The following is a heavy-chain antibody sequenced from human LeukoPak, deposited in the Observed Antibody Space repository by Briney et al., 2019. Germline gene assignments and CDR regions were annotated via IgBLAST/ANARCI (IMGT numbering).Heavy chain of an antibody. CDR3: AKDRDWYYFDY. CDR2: ISYDGSNK. CDR1: GFSFSNYG. V-gene: IGHV3-30*18. J-gene: IGHJ4*02. Sequence: GRSLRLSCAASGFSFSNYGMHWVRQAPGKGLEWVAVISYDGSNKYYADSVKGRFTISRDNSKNTLYLQMNSLRAEDTAVYYCAKDRDWYYFDYWGQGTLVTVSS. D-gene: IGHD5-24*01.